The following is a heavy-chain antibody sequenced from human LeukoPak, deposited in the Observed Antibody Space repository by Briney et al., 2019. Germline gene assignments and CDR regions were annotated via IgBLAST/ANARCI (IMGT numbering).Heavy chain of an antibody. D-gene: IGHD3-10*01. CDR2: ISSSSSYI. Sequence: GGSLRLSCAASGFTFSSYSMNWVRQAPGKGLEWVSSISSSSSYIYYADSVKGRFTISRDNAKNSLYLQMNSLRAEDTAVYYCAREDGDLYYYMDVWGKGTTVTISS. CDR3: AREDGDLYYYMDV. J-gene: IGHJ6*03. V-gene: IGHV3-21*01. CDR1: GFTFSSYS.